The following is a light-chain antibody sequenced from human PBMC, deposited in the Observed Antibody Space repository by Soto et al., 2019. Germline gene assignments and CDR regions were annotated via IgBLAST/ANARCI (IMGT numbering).Light chain of an antibody. Sequence: DIQMTQSPSSLSASVGDRVSITCQASQDIRNHLSWYQQKPGKAPKLLIYDASNLETGVPSRFSGIGSGTDFTFTITSLQPEDIATYYCQQYDNLPTFGQGTKLEIK. J-gene: IGKJ2*01. CDR2: DAS. CDR1: QDIRNH. CDR3: QQYDNLPT. V-gene: IGKV1-33*01.